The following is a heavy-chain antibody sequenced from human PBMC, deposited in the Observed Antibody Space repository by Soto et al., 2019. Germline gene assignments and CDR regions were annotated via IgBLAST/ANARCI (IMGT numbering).Heavy chain of an antibody. Sequence: QVQLVQSGAEVKKPGASVKVSCKASGYTFTSYGISWVRQAPGQGLEWMGWISANNGNTNYAQKLQGRVTMTTDTSTSTGYMELRSLRSGDTAVYYCARDRGSYALDSWGQGTLVTVSS. CDR3: ARDRGSYALDS. J-gene: IGHJ4*02. D-gene: IGHD1-26*01. V-gene: IGHV1-18*01. CDR2: ISANNGNT. CDR1: GYTFTSYG.